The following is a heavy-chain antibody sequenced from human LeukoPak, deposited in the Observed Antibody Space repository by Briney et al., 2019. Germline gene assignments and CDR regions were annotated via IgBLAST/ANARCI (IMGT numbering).Heavy chain of an antibody. D-gene: IGHD3-10*01. J-gene: IGHJ5*02. V-gene: IGHV1-18*01. CDR1: GYTFTSYG. CDR2: ISAYNGNT. CDR3: ARDTHGSGSYYQENWFDP. Sequence: ASVKVSCKASGYTFTSYGISWVRQAPGQGLEWMGWISAYNGNTNYAQKLQGRVTMTTDTSTSTAYMELRSLRSDDTAVYCCARDTHGSGSYYQENWFDPWGQGTLVTVSS.